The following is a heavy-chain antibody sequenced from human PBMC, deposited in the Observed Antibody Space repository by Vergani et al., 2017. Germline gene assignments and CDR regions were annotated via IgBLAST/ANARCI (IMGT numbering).Heavy chain of an antibody. CDR3: TTAWGLYYLHGEYFQY. V-gene: IGHV3-23*01. D-gene: IGHD3-10*01. CDR2: ISSGGGDI. J-gene: IGHJ1*01. CDR1: GFTFDTYT. Sequence: EVQLLESGGGLVQPGGSRRLSCAGAGFTFDTYTMAYVRQAPGKGLEWVATISSGGGDIFYADSVKGRFTISRDNSKNTLFLQMNNLKDEDTAVYYYTTAWGLYYLHGEYFQYWGRGTLVSVSS.